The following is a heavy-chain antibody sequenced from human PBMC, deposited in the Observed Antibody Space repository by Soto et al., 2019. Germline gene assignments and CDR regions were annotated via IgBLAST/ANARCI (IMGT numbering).Heavy chain of an antibody. Sequence: QVQLEESGGGVVQPGRSLRLSCAASGFIFSGYGMHWVRQAPGKGLEWVAVIWYDGSNENYADSVKGRFTISRDNSKNTLYLQMNRLRAEDTAVYYCTRRFSDGWYSDYWGQGTLVTVSS. D-gene: IGHD6-19*01. J-gene: IGHJ4*02. CDR3: TRRFSDGWYSDY. CDR1: GFIFSGYG. CDR2: IWYDGSNE. V-gene: IGHV3-33*01.